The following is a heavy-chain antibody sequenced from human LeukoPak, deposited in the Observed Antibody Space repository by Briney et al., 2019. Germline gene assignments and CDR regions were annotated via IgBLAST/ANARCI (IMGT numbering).Heavy chain of an antibody. Sequence: ASVKVSCKASGYTFTGYYMHWVRQAPGQGLEWMGRINPNSGGTNYAQKFQGRVTMTRDTSISTAYMELSRLRSDDTAVYYCARSELLQWLVPSLGETYFDYWGQGTLVTVSS. CDR3: ARSELLQWLVPSLGETYFDY. CDR2: INPNSGGT. J-gene: IGHJ4*02. V-gene: IGHV1-2*06. CDR1: GYTFTGYY. D-gene: IGHD6-19*01.